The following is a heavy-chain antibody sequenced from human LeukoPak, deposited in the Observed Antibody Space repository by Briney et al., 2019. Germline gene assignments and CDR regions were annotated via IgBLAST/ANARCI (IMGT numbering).Heavy chain of an antibody. D-gene: IGHD4-17*01. CDR2: ISNSGST. V-gene: IGHV4-59*01. J-gene: IGHJ6*03. Sequence: SETLSLTCTVSGGSISSYYWSWIRQPPGKGLECIGYISNSGSTKYNPSLKSRVTISVDTSKNQSSLKLSSVTAADPAVYYCARAPSGYGAHGVRYYYYLDVWGKGTTVTVSS. CDR1: GGSISSYY. CDR3: ARAPSGYGAHGVRYYYYLDV.